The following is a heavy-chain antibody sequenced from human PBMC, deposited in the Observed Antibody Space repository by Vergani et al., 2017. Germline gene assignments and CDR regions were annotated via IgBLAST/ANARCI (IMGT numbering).Heavy chain of an antibody. CDR1: GFTFSSYG. J-gene: IGHJ4*02. D-gene: IGHD1-26*01. CDR3: ARDYYGVIDY. CDR2: ISYDGSNK. V-gene: IGHV3-30*03. Sequence: QVQLVESGGGVVQPGRSLRLSCAASGFTFSSYGMHWVRQAPGKGLEWVAVISYDGSNKYYADSVKGRFTISRDNSKNTLYLQMNSLRAEDTAVYYCARDYYGVIDYWGQGTLVTVSS.